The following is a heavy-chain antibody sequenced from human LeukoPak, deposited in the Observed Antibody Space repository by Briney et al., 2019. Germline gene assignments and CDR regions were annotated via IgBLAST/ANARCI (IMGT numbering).Heavy chain of an antibody. J-gene: IGHJ6*02. CDR3: ARARSNYYYYYGMDV. Sequence: SVKVSCKASGGTFSSYAISWVRQAPGQGLEWMGGIIPIFGTANYAQKFQGRVTITADESTSTVYMELSSLRSEDTAIYYCARARSNYYYYYGMDVWGQGTTVTVSS. CDR1: GGTFSSYA. CDR2: IIPIFGTA. D-gene: IGHD1-26*01. V-gene: IGHV1-69*01.